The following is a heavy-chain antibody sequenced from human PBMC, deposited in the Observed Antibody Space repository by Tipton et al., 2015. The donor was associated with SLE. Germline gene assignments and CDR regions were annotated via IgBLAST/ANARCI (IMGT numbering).Heavy chain of an antibody. CDR1: GFTFSTYA. CDR2: INRGDGGT. J-gene: IGHJ5*02. CDR3: AKISWEPDGTFGRP. D-gene: IGHD3-3*02. Sequence: SLRLSCAASGFTFSTYAMSWVRQAPGKGLEWVSAINRGDGGTYYADSVKGRFTISRDNSKNTLFLQMNSLRADDTAIYYCAKISWEPDGTFGRPWGQGTLVTVSS. V-gene: IGHV3-23*01.